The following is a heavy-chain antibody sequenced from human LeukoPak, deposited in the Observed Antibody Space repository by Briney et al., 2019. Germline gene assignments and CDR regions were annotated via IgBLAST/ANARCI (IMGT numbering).Heavy chain of an antibody. V-gene: IGHV3-21*01. D-gene: IGHD2-21*02. CDR3: ARDGPYCGGDCYSYAFDI. J-gene: IGHJ3*02. Sequence: GSLRLSCAASGFTFSSYSMNWVRQAPGKGLEWVSSISSSSSYIYYADSVKGRFTISRDNAKNSLYLQMNSLRAEDTAVYYCARDGPYCGGDCYSYAFDIWGQGTMVTVSS. CDR1: GFTFSSYS. CDR2: ISSSSSYI.